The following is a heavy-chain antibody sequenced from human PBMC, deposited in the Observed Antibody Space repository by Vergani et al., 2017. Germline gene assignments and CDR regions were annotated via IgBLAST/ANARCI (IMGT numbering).Heavy chain of an antibody. CDR3: ARDLWEYSSSSGPHGY. J-gene: IGHJ4*02. Sequence: VQLVQSGGGVVQPGGSLRLSCTASGFTFSSYSMHWVRQAPGKGLEWVSSITSSSSYIYYADSVKGRFTISRDNAKNSLYLQMNSLRAEDTAVYYCARDLWEYSSSSGPHGYWGQGTLVTVSS. D-gene: IGHD6-6*01. CDR1: GFTFSSYS. CDR2: ITSSSSYI. V-gene: IGHV3-21*01.